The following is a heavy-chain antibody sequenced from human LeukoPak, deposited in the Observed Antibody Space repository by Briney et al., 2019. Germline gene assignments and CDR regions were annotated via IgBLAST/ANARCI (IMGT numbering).Heavy chain of an antibody. J-gene: IGHJ6*02. CDR2: ISSSSSYI. CDR3: ARDSSGWAGDYYYGMDV. Sequence: GGSLRLSCAASGFTFSSYSMNWVRQAPGKGLEWVSSISSSSSYIYYADSVKGRFTISRDNAKNSLYLQMNSLRAEDTAVYYCARDSSGWAGDYYYGMDVWGQGTLVTVSS. D-gene: IGHD6-19*01. V-gene: IGHV3-21*01. CDR1: GFTFSSYS.